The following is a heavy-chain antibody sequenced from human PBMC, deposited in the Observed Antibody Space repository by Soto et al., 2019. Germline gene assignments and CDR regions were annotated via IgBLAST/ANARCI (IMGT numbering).Heavy chain of an antibody. CDR2: IGSVGGDT. V-gene: IGHV3-23*01. CDR3: VKDRMAYNSVWDPFDI. J-gene: IGHJ3*02. Sequence: GGSLRLSCAASGFTFYSYAMSWVRQAPGKGLEWVSTIGSVGGDTYYADSVKGRFTISRDDSKNTLLLQMNSLRAEDTAVYYCVKDRMAYNSVWDPFDIWGQGTMVTVS. D-gene: IGHD1-20*01. CDR1: GFTFYSYA.